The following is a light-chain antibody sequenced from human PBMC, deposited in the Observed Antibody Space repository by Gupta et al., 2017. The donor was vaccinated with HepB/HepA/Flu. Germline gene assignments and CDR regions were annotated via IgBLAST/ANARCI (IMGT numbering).Light chain of an antibody. CDR2: AAS. CDR3: QQYGSSPFT. CDR1: QTITSGY. J-gene: IGKJ4*01. V-gene: IGKV3-20*01. Sequence: IVLPQSPGTLSLSPGETTTLSCRASQTITSGYLAWYQQKEGQPPRLLIYAASSRAIDIPDRFSGGGSGTDFTLTISRLNPEDFAVYYCQQYGSSPFTFGGGTKVEIK.